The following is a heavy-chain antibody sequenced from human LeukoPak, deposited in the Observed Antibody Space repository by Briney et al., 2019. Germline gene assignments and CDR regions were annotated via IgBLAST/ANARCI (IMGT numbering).Heavy chain of an antibody. CDR2: TYSGGST. Sequence: GGSLRLSCVASGFTVTNNYMSWVRQAPGKGLEWVSVTYSGGSTHYADSVKGRFTISRDNSKNTLYLQMNGLRAEDTAVYYCARDRGAAAGDWGQGTLVTVSS. V-gene: IGHV3-53*01. CDR3: ARDRGAAAGD. D-gene: IGHD6-13*01. J-gene: IGHJ4*02. CDR1: GFTVTNNY.